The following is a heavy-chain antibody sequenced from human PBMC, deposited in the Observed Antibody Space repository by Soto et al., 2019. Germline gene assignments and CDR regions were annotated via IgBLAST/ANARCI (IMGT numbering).Heavy chain of an antibody. CDR3: ARDVFSAYDRSFDS. V-gene: IGHV3-74*01. CDR2: INADGGGT. Sequence: HPGGSLRLSCAASGFTFSSYWMHWVRQAPGKGLVWVSRINADGGGTNYADSVKGRFTISRDNAKNTLFLQMNSLRAEDTAIYYCARDVFSAYDRSFDSWGQGT. D-gene: IGHD5-12*01. CDR1: GFTFSSYW. J-gene: IGHJ4*02.